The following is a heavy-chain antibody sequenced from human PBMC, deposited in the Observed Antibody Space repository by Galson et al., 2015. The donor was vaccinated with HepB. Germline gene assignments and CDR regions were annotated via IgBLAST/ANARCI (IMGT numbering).Heavy chain of an antibody. CDR2: IRSSGDST. V-gene: IGHV3-23*01. CDR3: AKLPAAIKLNY. J-gene: IGHJ4*02. D-gene: IGHD2-2*01. Sequence: SLRLSCAASGVTFSSYAMSWVRQAPGKGLEWVSGIRSSGDSTYYADSVKGRFTTSRDNSKNTLYLQMNSLRAEDTAIYYCAKLPAAIKLNYWGQGTLVTVSS. CDR1: GVTFSSYA.